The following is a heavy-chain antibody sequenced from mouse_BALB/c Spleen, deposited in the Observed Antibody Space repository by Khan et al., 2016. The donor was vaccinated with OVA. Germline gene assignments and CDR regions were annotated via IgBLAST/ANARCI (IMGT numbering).Heavy chain of an antibody. CDR3: ARKDYYDCDPFPY. D-gene: IGHD2-4*01. CDR1: GYSITSEYA. J-gene: IGHJ3*01. CDR2: INYSGNT. Sequence: EVQLQESGPGLVKPSQSLSLTCTVSGYSITSEYAWNWIRQFPGNKLEWMGYINYSGNTRFNPSLKSLTTITRDTSKNQFFLQLSAVTTEDTATYYGARKDYYDCDPFPYWDQGTRITVSA. V-gene: IGHV3-2*02.